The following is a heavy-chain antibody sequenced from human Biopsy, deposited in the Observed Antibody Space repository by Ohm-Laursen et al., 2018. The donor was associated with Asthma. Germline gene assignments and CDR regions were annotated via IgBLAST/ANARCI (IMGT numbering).Heavy chain of an antibody. CDR2: ISDYLENP. J-gene: IGHJ4*02. Sequence: GASVKVSCKTSGYSFELNGMSWVRQRPGQGLEWMGWISDYLENPNYAQKFQGRVNMTYDRSTNTAYMELKSLRTDDTAVYFCARTYCTLNTCYASFDHWGRGTLVAVSS. CDR3: ARTYCTLNTCYASFDH. CDR1: GYSFELNG. V-gene: IGHV1-18*04. D-gene: IGHD2-2*01.